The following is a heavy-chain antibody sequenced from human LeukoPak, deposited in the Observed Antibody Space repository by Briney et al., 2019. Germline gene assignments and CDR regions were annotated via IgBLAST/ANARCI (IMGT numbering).Heavy chain of an antibody. CDR1: GFTFSSYG. Sequence: GGSLRLSCAASGFTFSSYGMHWVRQAPGKGLEWVAVISYDGSNKYYADSVKGRFTISRDNSKNTLYLQMNSLRAEDTAVYYCAKDPLGDYDGHWGQGTLVTVSS. D-gene: IGHD4-17*01. V-gene: IGHV3-30*18. J-gene: IGHJ4*02. CDR3: AKDPLGDYDGH. CDR2: ISYDGSNK.